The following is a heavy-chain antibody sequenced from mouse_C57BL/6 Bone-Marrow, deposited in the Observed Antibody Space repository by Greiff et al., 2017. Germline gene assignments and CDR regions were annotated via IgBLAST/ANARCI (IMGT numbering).Heavy chain of an antibody. CDR1: GYTFTSYW. V-gene: IGHV1-53*01. CDR2: INPSNGGT. J-gene: IGHJ2*01. CDR3: ASYDYGSTYFDD. D-gene: IGHD1-1*01. Sequence: QVQLQQPGTELVKPGASVKLSCKASGYTFTSYWMHWVKQRPGQGLEWIGNINPSNGGTNYNEKIKSKVTLTVDKSSSTSYMQLSSLTSEDSAVYYCASYDYGSTYFDDWGQGTTLTVSS.